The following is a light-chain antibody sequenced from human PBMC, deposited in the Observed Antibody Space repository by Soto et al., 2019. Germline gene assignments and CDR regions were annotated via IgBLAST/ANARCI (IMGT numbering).Light chain of an antibody. CDR1: QPISTS. Sequence: IQVTQSPSSLSASIGDRVIITCRASQPISTSLHWFHQKPGKAPKLLIYALSNLQRGVPSRFSGSGTGTEFTLIISSLQPEDVGNYFWQQSYSTPLTFGGGTKVQI. V-gene: IGKV1-39*01. J-gene: IGKJ4*01. CDR2: ALS. CDR3: QQSYSTPLT.